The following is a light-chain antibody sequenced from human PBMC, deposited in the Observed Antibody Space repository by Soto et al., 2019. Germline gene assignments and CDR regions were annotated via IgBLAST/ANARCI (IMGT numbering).Light chain of an antibody. CDR3: QQSGSSTST. V-gene: IGKV3D-20*01. J-gene: IGKJ5*01. CDR2: DAS. Sequence: ELVLTQSPATLSLSPGERATLPCGASQSVSSSYLAWYQKKPGLAPRLLIYDASSRATGIPDRFSGIVSGTDFNLTISRLETEDFAVYECQQSGSSTSTFGQGTRLEIK. CDR1: QSVSSSY.